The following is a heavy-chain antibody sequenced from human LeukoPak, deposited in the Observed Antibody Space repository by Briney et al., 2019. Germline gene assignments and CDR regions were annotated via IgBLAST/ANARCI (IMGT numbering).Heavy chain of an antibody. D-gene: IGHD3-3*01. CDR1: GFTFSSYA. V-gene: IGHV3-23*01. CDR2: ISGSGGST. Sequence: GGSLRLSCAASGFTFSSYAMSWVRQAPGKGLEWVSAISGSGGSTYYADSVKGRFTISRDNSKNTLYLQMNSLRAEDTAVYYCAKDGRHPTIFGVVISHYYYYMDVWGKGTTVTVSS. J-gene: IGHJ6*03. CDR3: AKDGRHPTIFGVVISHYYYYMDV.